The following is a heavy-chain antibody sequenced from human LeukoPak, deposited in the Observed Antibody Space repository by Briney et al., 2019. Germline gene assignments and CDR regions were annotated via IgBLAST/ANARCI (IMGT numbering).Heavy chain of an antibody. J-gene: IGHJ3*02. Sequence: PSETLSLTCTVSGGSISSYHWNWIRQPPGKGLEWIGYIYYSGSTNYNPSLKSRLTISVDKSKNQFSLKLSSVTAADTAVYYCAKSNGYGLVDIWGQGTMVTVSS. V-gene: IGHV4-59*12. CDR1: GGSISSYH. CDR2: IYYSGST. CDR3: AKSNGYGLVDI. D-gene: IGHD3-10*01.